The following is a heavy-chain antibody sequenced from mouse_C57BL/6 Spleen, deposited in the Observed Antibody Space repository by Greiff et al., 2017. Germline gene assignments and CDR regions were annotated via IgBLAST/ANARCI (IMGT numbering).Heavy chain of an antibody. V-gene: IGHV1-5*01. CDR2: IYPGNSDT. CDR1: GYTFTSYW. D-gene: IGHD1-1*01. J-gene: IGHJ3*01. Sequence: EVQLQQSGTVLARPGASVKMSCKTSGYTFTSYWMHWVKQRPGQGLEWIGAIYPGNSDTSYNQKFKGKAKLTAVTSASTAYMELSSLTNEDSAVYYCTSPYYGSSFAWFAYWGQGTLVTVSA. CDR3: TSPYYGSSFAWFAY.